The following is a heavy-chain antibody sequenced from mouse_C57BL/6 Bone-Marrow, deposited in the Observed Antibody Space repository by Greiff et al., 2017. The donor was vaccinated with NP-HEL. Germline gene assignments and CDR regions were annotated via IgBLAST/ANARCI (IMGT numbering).Heavy chain of an antibody. V-gene: IGHV5-16*01. CDR2: INYDGSST. CDR3: ARDIPLYYGNYAMDY. D-gene: IGHD2-1*01. Sequence: EVHLVESEGGLVQPGSSMKLSCTASGFTFSDYYMAWVRQVPEKGLEWVANINYDGSSTYYLDSLKSRFIISRDNAKNILYLQMSSLKSEDTATYYCARDIPLYYGNYAMDYWGQGTSVTVSS. J-gene: IGHJ4*01. CDR1: GFTFSDYY.